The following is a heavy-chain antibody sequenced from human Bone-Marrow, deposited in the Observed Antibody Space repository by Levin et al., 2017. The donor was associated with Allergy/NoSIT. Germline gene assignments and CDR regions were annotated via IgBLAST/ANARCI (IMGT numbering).Heavy chain of an antibody. CDR3: ARSCDLSGWYEVFDY. Sequence: GGSLRLSCAASGFTFSSYGMHWVRQAPGKGLEWVAVIWYDGSNKYYADSVKGRFTISRDNSKNTLYLQMNSLRAEDTAVYYCARSCDLSGWYEVFDYWGQGTLVTVSS. V-gene: IGHV3-33*01. CDR1: GFTFSSYG. D-gene: IGHD6-19*01. J-gene: IGHJ4*02. CDR2: IWYDGSNK.